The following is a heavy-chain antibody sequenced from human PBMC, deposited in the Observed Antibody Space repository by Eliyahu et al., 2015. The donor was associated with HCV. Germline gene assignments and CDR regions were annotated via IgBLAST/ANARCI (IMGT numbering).Heavy chain of an antibody. CDR2: IKQDGTEK. V-gene: IGHV3-7*01. D-gene: IGHD6-13*01. J-gene: IGHJ4*02. CDR3: ARDGSAPGIYFDY. CDR1: GFTFXSHW. Sequence: EVQLVESGGGLVQPGGSLRLSCVASGFTFXSHWMGWXRQAPGKGLGWVANIKQDGTEKYYVDSAKGRFTISRDNAKNSLYLEMNSLRAEDTAVYYCARDGSAPGIYFDYWGQGNLVTVSS.